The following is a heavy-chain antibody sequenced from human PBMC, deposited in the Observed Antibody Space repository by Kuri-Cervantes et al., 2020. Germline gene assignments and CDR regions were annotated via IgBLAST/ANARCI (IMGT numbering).Heavy chain of an antibody. D-gene: IGHD6-13*01. CDR3: ARGGSSWYLDFDY. V-gene: IGHV4-39*07. Sequence: SETLSLTCTVSGDSMTTYYWGWIRQPPGKGLEWIGSIYYSGSTYYNPSLKSRVTISVDTSKNQFSLKLSSVTAADTAVYYCARGGSSWYLDFDYWGQGTLVTVSS. J-gene: IGHJ4*02. CDR2: IYYSGST. CDR1: GDSMTTYY.